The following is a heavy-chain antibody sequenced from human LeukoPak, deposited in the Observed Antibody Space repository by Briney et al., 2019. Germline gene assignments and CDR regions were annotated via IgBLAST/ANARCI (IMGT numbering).Heavy chain of an antibody. V-gene: IGHV3-30*18. J-gene: IGHJ6*03. Sequence: GGSLRLSCAASGFTFSSYGMHWVRQAPGKGLEWVAVISYDGSNKYYADSVKGRFTISRDNSKNTLYLQMNSLRAEDTAVYYCAKAGVAVAGSSPNYYYYMDVWGKGTTVTISS. CDR3: AKAGVAVAGSSPNYYYYMDV. D-gene: IGHD6-19*01. CDR2: ISYDGSNK. CDR1: GFTFSSYG.